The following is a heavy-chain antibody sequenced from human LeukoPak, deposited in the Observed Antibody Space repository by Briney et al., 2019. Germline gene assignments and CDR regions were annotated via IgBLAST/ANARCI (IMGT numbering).Heavy chain of an antibody. Sequence: GGSLRLSCAASGFTFSSYSMNWVRQAPGKGLELVSSISSSSSDIYYADSVKGRLTISRDNAKNSLYLQMNSLSAEDSAVYYCAKDQSASIAVAGTGDYWGQGTLVTVSS. CDR1: GFTFSSYS. CDR2: ISSSSSDI. CDR3: AKDQSASIAVAGTGDY. D-gene: IGHD6-19*01. J-gene: IGHJ4*02. V-gene: IGHV3-21*04.